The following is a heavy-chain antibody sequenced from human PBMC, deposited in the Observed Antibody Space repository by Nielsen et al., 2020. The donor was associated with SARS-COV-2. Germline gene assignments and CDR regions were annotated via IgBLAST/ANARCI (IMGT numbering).Heavy chain of an antibody. D-gene: IGHD1-20*01. Sequence: GESLKISCAASGFTFSNFGMHWVRQAPGKGLEWVAVIWYDGSNKYYADSVKGRFTISRDNSKNTLYLQMNSLRAEDTAVYYCAKDGTITTPFYYYMDVWGKGTTVTVSS. J-gene: IGHJ6*03. V-gene: IGHV3-30*02. CDR1: GFTFSNFG. CDR2: IWYDGSNK. CDR3: AKDGTITTPFYYYMDV.